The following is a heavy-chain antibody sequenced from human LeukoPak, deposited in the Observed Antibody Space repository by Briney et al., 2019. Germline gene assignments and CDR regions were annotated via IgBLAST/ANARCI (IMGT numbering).Heavy chain of an antibody. J-gene: IGHJ4*02. CDR1: GFTFDDYG. CDR3: AKDGQYSSGWYFDY. D-gene: IGHD6-19*01. Sequence: GGSLRLSCAASGFTFDDYGMSWVRQAPGKGLEWVSGINWNGGSTGYADSVKGRFTISRDNSKNTLYLQMNSLRAEDTAVYYCAKDGQYSSGWYFDYWGQGTLVTVSS. V-gene: IGHV3-20*04. CDR2: INWNGGST.